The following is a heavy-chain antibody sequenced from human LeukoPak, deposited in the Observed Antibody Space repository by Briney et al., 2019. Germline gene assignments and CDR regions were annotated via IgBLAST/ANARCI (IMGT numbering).Heavy chain of an antibody. CDR1: GYTFTTFD. Sequence: ASVNVSCTASGYTFTTFDINWVRQATGQGLEWMGWMNPNSDTTGYAQKFQGRVTMTWHTSIGTAYMELSSLRSEDTAVYYCAILESAAQTYYYYGMDVWGQGTTVAVSS. CDR2: MNPNSDTT. V-gene: IGHV1-8*01. CDR3: AILESAAQTYYYYGMDV. J-gene: IGHJ6*02. D-gene: IGHD2-2*01.